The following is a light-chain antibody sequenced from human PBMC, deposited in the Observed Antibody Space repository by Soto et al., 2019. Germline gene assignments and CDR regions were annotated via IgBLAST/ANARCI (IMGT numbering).Light chain of an antibody. Sequence: EIVLTQSPATLSLSPGERATLSCRASQSVSSYLAWYQQKPGQAPRLLIYDASNRATGIPDRFSGSGSGTDFTLTISRLEPEDFAVYYCHQYDSGTFGQGTKV. V-gene: IGKV3-11*01. CDR2: DAS. J-gene: IGKJ1*01. CDR1: QSVSSY. CDR3: HQYDSGT.